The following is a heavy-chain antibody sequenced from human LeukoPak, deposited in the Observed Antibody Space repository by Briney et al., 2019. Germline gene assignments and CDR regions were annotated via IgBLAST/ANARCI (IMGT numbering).Heavy chain of an antibody. CDR1: GFTFSSFA. CDR3: AKRLNNNYFEH. Sequence: PGGSLRLSCEASGFTFSSFAMTWVRQAPGKGLEWVSSITGSHGRTYNTDSVKGRFSISRDDSKNTLYLQMDSLRAEETATYYCAKRLNNNYFEHWGQRTLV. D-gene: IGHD2/OR15-2a*01. J-gene: IGHJ4*02. CDR2: ITGSHGRT. V-gene: IGHV3-23*01.